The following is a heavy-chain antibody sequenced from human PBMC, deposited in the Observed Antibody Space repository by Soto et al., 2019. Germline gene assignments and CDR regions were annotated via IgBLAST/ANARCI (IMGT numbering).Heavy chain of an antibody. D-gene: IGHD6-19*01. CDR2: INAGNGNT. CDR1: GYTFTGYA. J-gene: IGHJ4*02. CDR3: ARAVAVAADFDY. Sequence: QVQLVQSGAEEKKPGASVKVSCKASGYTFTGYAMHWVRQAPGQRLEWMGWINAGNGNTKYSQKFQGRVTITRDTSASTAYMELSSLRSEATAVYYWARAVAVAADFDYWGQGTLVTVSS. V-gene: IGHV1-3*05.